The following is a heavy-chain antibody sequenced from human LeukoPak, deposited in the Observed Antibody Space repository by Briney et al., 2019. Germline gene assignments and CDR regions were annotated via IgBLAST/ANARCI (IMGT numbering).Heavy chain of an antibody. CDR2: IYYSGST. CDR3: ARHQPYGDYYFDY. CDR1: GSSISSSSYY. D-gene: IGHD4-17*01. J-gene: IGHJ4*02. V-gene: IGHV4-39*01. Sequence: SETLSLTCTVSGSSISSSSYYWGWIRQPPGKGLEWIGSIYYSGSTYYNPSLKSRVTISVDTSKNQFSLKLSSVTAADTAVYYCARHQPYGDYYFDYWGREPWSPSPQ.